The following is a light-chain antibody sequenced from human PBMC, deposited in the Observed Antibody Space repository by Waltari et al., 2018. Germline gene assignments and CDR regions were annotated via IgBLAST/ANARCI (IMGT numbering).Light chain of an antibody. Sequence: DIVMTQSPLSLAVTPGEPASISCRSSQSPLHSNGHIYLDWYLQKPGQSPQLLIYSISNRASGVPDRFSGRGSGTDFTLKISRVEAEDVGVYYCMNAVQTLTFGGGTKVEIK. J-gene: IGKJ4*01. CDR2: SIS. CDR3: MNAVQTLT. V-gene: IGKV2-28*01. CDR1: QSPLHSNGHIY.